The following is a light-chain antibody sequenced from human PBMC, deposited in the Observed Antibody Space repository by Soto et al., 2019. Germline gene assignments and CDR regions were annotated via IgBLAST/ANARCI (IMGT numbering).Light chain of an antibody. CDR2: DAS. CDR3: QQYGSSPWT. J-gene: IGKJ1*01. V-gene: IGKV3D-20*01. Sequence: LTQSPANLSLSPGERAALSSGASKRVSSNYLAWYQQRPGLAPRLLIYDASRRATGIPDRFSGSGSGADFILSISRLEPEDFAVYYCQQYGSSPWTFGQGTKVDVK. CDR1: KRVSSNY.